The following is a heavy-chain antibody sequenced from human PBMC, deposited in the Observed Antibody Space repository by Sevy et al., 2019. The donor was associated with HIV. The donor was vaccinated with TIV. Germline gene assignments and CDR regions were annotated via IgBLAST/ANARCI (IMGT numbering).Heavy chain of an antibody. J-gene: IGHJ3*02. D-gene: IGHD3-3*01. V-gene: IGHV3-30*04. CDR3: ARPRFLEWFSSAAFDI. CDR2: IAYDGSNK. CDR1: GFVFSSYA. Sequence: GGSLRLSCTASGFVFSSYAMHWVRQAPGKGLEWVAFIAYDGSNKNYADSVKGRFTLSRDNSKNTLYLQMNSLGAEDTAVYYCARPRFLEWFSSAAFDIWGQGTMVTDSS.